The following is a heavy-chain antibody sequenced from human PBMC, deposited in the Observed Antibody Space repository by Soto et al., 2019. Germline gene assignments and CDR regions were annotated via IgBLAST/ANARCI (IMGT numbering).Heavy chain of an antibody. J-gene: IGHJ4*02. CDR1: GGSISSGGYS. CDR2: IYHSGST. Sequence: QLQLQESGSGLVKPSQTLSLTCAVSGGSISSGGYSWSWIRQPPGKGLEWIGYIYHSGSTYYNPSLKSRVTISVDRSKNQFSLKLSSVTAAETAVYFFARAGGLGAVAADYWGQGTLVTGSS. CDR3: ARAGGLGAVAADY. V-gene: IGHV4-30-2*01. D-gene: IGHD6-19*01.